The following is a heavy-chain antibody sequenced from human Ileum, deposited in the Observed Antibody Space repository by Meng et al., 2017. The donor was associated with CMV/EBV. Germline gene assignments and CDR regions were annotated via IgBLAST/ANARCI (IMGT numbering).Heavy chain of an antibody. Sequence: FTVSSYGMHWVRQAPGKGLEWVTFIRYDGSNEYYVDSVKGRFTISRDNSKNTLYLQMNSLRAEDTAVYYCAKDDYGDKPAHNSWHFDLWGRGTLVTVSS. D-gene: IGHD4-17*01. CDR2: IRYDGSNE. CDR1: FTVSSYG. J-gene: IGHJ2*01. V-gene: IGHV3-30*02. CDR3: AKDDYGDKPAHNSWHFDL.